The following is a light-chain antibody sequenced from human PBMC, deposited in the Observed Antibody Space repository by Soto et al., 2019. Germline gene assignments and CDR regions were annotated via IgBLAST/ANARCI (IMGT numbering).Light chain of an antibody. J-gene: IGKJ2*01. CDR3: QQYGSSPDT. CDR1: QNINSNY. V-gene: IGKV3-20*01. Sequence: EIVLTQSPGTLSLSPGERATLSCRASQNINSNYLAWYQQKAGQAPRLLIYGASSRATGIPDRFSGSGSGTDFTLTISRLEPEDFAVYYCQQYGSSPDTFGQGTKLEIK. CDR2: GAS.